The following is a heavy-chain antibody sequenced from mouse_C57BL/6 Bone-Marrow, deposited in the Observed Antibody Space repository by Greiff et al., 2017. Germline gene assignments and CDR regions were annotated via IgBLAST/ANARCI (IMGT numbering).Heavy chain of an antibody. D-gene: IGHD3-3*01. CDR1: GFNIKDDY. CDR2: IDPENGDT. Sequence: EVQLQESGAELVRPGASVKLSCTASGFNIKDDYMHWVKQRPEQGLEWIGWIDPENGDTEYASKFQGKATITADTSSNTAYLQLSSLTSEDTAVYYCTTRALYYFDYWGQGTTLTVSS. J-gene: IGHJ2*01. V-gene: IGHV14-4*01. CDR3: TTRALYYFDY.